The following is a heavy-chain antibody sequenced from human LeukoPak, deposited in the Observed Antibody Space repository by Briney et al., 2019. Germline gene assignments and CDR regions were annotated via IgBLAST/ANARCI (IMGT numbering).Heavy chain of an antibody. CDR3: AKCVSGPDFWSGP. CDR1: GFSLSTYG. D-gene: IGHD3-3*01. CDR2: VRLAESDA. V-gene: IGHV3-30*02. J-gene: IGHJ5*02. Sequence: GGSLRLSCAASGFSLSTYGMHWVRQAPGKGLEWVAFVRLAESDASYADSVKGRFTISRDNSKNNVYLQMNSLRDEDTAMYYCAKCVSGPDFWSGPWGQGTLVTVSS.